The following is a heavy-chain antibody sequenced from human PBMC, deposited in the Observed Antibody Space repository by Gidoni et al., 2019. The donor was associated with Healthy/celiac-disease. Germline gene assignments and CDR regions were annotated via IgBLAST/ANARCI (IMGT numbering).Heavy chain of an antibody. Sequence: QVQLVQSGAEVKKPGSSVKVSCKASGGTFSSYAISWVRQAPGQGLEWMGRIIPILGIANYAQKFQGRVTITADKSTSTAYMELSSLRSEDTAVYYCARGKAYCGGDCYIGVADYWGQGTLVTVSS. J-gene: IGHJ4*02. CDR3: ARGKAYCGGDCYIGVADY. V-gene: IGHV1-69*04. CDR2: IIPILGIA. CDR1: GGTFSSYA. D-gene: IGHD2-21*02.